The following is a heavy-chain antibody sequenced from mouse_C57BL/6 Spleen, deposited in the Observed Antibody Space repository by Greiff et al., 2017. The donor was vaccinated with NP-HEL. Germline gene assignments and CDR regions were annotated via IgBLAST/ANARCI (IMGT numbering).Heavy chain of an antibody. CDR2: IDPSDSYT. CDR3: ARRRNYYGSSYGYFDV. D-gene: IGHD1-1*01. V-gene: IGHV1-50*01. J-gene: IGHJ1*03. Sequence: QVQLQQPGAELVKPGASVKLSCKASGYTFTSYWMQWVKQRPGQGLEWIGEIDPSDSYTNYNQKFKGKATLTVETSSSTAYMPLSSLTSEDSAVYYCARRRNYYGSSYGYFDVGGTGTTDTVSS. CDR1: GYTFTSYW.